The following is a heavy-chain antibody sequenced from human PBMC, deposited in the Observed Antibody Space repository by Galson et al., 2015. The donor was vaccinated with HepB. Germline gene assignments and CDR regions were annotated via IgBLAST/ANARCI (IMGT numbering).Heavy chain of an antibody. V-gene: IGHV1-2*02. D-gene: IGHD5-12*01. Sequence: SVKVSCKASEYTFTAYYMHWVRQAPGQGLEWMGWINPNSGGTNYAQKFQGRVTMTRDTSISTAYMELSRLGSDDTAVYYCVSGYSGYDRSYFDYWGQGTLVTVSS. CDR1: EYTFTAYY. CDR2: INPNSGGT. J-gene: IGHJ4*02. CDR3: VSGYSGYDRSYFDY.